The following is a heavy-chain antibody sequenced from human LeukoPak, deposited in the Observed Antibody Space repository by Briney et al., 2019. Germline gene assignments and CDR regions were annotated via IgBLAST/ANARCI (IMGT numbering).Heavy chain of an antibody. V-gene: IGHV3-11*01. CDR1: QFPFSDYY. D-gene: IGHD3-10*01. CDR3: ARVQGVSRPYYSDF. J-gene: IGHJ4*02. CDR2: ITSSGSTT. Sequence: GGSLRLSCAASQFPFSDYYMSWIRQAPGKGLEWISYITSSGSTTYYADSVKGRFTISRDNAKNSLYLQMNSLRADDTAVYYCARVQGVSRPYYSDFWGRGTLVIVSS.